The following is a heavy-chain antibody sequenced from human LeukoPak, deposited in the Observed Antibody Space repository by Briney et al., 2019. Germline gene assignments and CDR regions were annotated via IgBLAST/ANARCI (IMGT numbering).Heavy chain of an antibody. V-gene: IGHV3-23*01. Sequence: WSLRLSCAASGFTFSSYAMSWVRQAPGKGLEWVSAISGSGGSTHYANSVKGRFTISRDNSKNTLYLQMNSLRAEDTAVYYCAKVGVYYYDNSGYDVNDYWGQGTLVTVSS. CDR1: GFTFSSYA. CDR3: AKVGVYYYDNSGYDVNDY. D-gene: IGHD3-22*01. CDR2: ISGSGGST. J-gene: IGHJ4*02.